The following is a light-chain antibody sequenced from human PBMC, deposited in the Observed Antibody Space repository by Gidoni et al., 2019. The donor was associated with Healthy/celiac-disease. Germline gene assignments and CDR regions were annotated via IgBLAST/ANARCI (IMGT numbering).Light chain of an antibody. CDR3: QQSYSTPLT. CDR2: AAF. V-gene: IGKV1-39*01. J-gene: IGKJ4*01. Sequence: DIQMTQSPSSLSASVGDRVTITCRASQSISSYLNWYQQKPGKAPKLLIYAAFSLQSGVPSRFSGSGSGTDLTLTISSLQPEDFATYYCQQSYSTPLTFGGGTKVEIK. CDR1: QSISSY.